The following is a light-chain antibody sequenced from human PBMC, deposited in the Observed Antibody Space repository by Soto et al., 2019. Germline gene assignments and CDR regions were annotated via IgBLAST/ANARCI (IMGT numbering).Light chain of an antibody. CDR2: EES. V-gene: IGKV1-33*01. Sequence: DIQMTQSPSSLSASVGDRVTITCQASHDISNYLNWYQQKPGKAPNLLIYEESNLQTGVPSRFSGSRSGTEFTFTISSLQPEDVGTYYCQQYDNLPLTFGGGTKVEIK. CDR3: QQYDNLPLT. J-gene: IGKJ4*01. CDR1: HDISNY.